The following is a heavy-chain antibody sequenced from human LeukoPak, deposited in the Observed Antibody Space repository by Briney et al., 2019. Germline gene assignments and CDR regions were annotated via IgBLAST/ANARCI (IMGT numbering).Heavy chain of an antibody. V-gene: IGHV4-34*01. CDR2: INHSGST. J-gene: IGHJ3*02. CDR1: GGSFSGYY. D-gene: IGHD3-16*02. CDR3: ARDPIMITFGGVIVGDAFDI. Sequence: PSETLSLTCAVYGGSFSGYYWSWIRQPPGKGLEWIGEINHSGSTNYNPSLKSRVTISVDTSKNQFSLKLSSVTAADTAVYYCARDPIMITFGGVIVGDAFDIWGQGTMVTVSS.